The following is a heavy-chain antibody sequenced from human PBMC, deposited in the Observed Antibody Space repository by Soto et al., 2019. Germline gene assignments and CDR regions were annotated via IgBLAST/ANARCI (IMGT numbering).Heavy chain of an antibody. V-gene: IGHV3-23*01. J-gene: IGHJ4*02. D-gene: IGHD1-26*01. CDR2: ISGSGGST. CDR3: APQQGLMYSGSYDQFDY. Sequence: GGSLRLSCAASGFTFSSYAMSWVRQAPGKGLEWVSAISGSGGSTYYADSVKGRFTISRDNSKNTLYLQMNSLRAEDTAVYYCAPQQGLMYSGSYDQFDYWGQGTLVTVSS. CDR1: GFTFSSYA.